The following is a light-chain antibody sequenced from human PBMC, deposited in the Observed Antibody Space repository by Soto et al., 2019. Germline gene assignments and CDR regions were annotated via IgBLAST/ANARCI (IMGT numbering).Light chain of an antibody. CDR3: QQYVTSSPRT. V-gene: IGKV3-20*01. CDR1: HTISSSY. J-gene: IGKJ1*01. Sequence: EIVLTQSPGTLSLSPGERATLSCRASHTISSSYLACYQQKPGQAPRLLMYGISRRATGIPDRFSGSGSGPDFTLTITRLEPEDFAVYYCQQYVTSSPRTFGQGTKVEIK. CDR2: GIS.